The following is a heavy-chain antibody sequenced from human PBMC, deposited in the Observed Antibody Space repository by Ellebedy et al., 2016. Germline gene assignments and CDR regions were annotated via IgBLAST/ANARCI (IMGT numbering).Heavy chain of an antibody. D-gene: IGHD3-22*01. CDR3: ARETLYYDSSGYYAFDI. CDR2: IYYSRST. V-gene: IGHV4-59*01. CDR1: GGSISSYY. Sequence: SETLSLTCTVSGGSISSYYWSWIRQPPGKGLEWIGYIYYSRSTNYNPSLKSRVTISVDTSKNQFSLKLSSVTAADTAVYYCARETLYYDSSGYYAFDIWGQGTMVTVSS. J-gene: IGHJ3*02.